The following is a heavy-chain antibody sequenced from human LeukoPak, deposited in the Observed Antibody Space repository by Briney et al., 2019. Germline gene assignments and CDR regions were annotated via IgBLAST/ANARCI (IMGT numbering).Heavy chain of an antibody. CDR2: ISSDESEK. Sequence: GGSLRLSCAASGFTFSSYGIHWAGQAPGKGLDWVAFISSDESEKYHAVSVKGRFTISRDNGKKMVYLQMNSLSAEDTALYYCAKIYTRRGGLQTWGQGTLVTVSS. J-gene: IGHJ3*01. D-gene: IGHD2-15*01. CDR3: AKIYTRRGGLQT. CDR1: GFTFSSYG. V-gene: IGHV3-30*18.